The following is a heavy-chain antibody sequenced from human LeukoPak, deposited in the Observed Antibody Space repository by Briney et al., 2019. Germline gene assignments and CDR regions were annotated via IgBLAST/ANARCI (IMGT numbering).Heavy chain of an antibody. D-gene: IGHD5-18*01. J-gene: IGHJ6*02. CDR3: ARHGYSYGLVNYYYYGMDV. Sequence: ASVKVSCKASGGTFSSYAISWVRQATGQGLEWMGWMNPNSGNTGYAQKFQGRVTMTRNTSISTAYMELSSLRSEDTAVYYCARHGYSYGLVNYYYYGMDVWGQGTTVTVSS. CDR2: MNPNSGNT. V-gene: IGHV1-8*02. CDR1: GGTFSSYA.